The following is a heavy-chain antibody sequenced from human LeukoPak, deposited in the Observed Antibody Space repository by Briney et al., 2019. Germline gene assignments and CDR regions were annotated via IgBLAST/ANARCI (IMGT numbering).Heavy chain of an antibody. D-gene: IGHD1-1*01. J-gene: IGHJ4*02. CDR1: GGSVSGGNYY. Sequence: SETLSLTCTVSGGSVSGGNYYCSWIRQSPGKGLERIGYIHYSGSTVYNPSLKSRVTMSIDTSKNQFSLNLSSVTAADTAVYYCARTGSTGGYWGQGTLVTVSS. V-gene: IGHV4-61*01. CDR2: IHYSGST. CDR3: ARTGSTGGY.